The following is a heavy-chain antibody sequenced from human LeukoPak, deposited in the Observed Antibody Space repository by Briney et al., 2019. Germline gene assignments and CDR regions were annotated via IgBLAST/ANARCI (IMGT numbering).Heavy chain of an antibody. CDR1: GYTFTGYY. V-gene: IGHV1-8*02. Sequence: ASVKVSCKASGYTFTGYYMHWVRQAPGQGLEWMGWMNPNSGNTGYAQKFQGRVTMTRNTSISTAYMELSSLRSEDTAVYYCARGRRGVMSYWGQRTLVTVSS. CDR3: ARGRRGVMSY. J-gene: IGHJ4*02. CDR2: MNPNSGNT. D-gene: IGHD3-10*01.